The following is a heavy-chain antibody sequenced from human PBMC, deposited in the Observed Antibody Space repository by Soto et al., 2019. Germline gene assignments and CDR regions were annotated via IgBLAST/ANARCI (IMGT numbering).Heavy chain of an antibody. J-gene: IGHJ4*02. D-gene: IGHD3-10*01. CDR2: IKPDGSEK. Sequence: PGGSLRLSCAASGFPFSSYWMSWVRQAPGKGLEWVANIKPDGSEKYYADSVKGRFTISRDNAKNSLYLQMNSLRAEDTAVYYCARERYDSGRPLDYWGLGTLVTVSS. CDR1: GFPFSSYW. CDR3: ARERYDSGRPLDY. V-gene: IGHV3-7*01.